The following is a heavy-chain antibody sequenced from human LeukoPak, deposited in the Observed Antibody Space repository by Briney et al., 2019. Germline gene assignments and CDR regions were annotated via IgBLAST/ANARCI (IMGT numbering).Heavy chain of an antibody. CDR3: ARDIVNGPFVISLES. Sequence: GGSLRLSCAASGFSLSSYEMNWIRQVPGKGLEWVSHIGSGGNTQYYADSVRGRFTMSRDNAKNSVDLQMNSLRAEDTAVYYCARDIVNGPFVISLESWGQGALVTVSS. D-gene: IGHD2-21*01. CDR1: GFSLSSYE. J-gene: IGHJ4*02. V-gene: IGHV3-48*03. CDR2: IGSGGNTQ.